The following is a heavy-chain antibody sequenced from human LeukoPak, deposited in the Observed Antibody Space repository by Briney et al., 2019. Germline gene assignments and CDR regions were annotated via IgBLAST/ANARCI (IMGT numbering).Heavy chain of an antibody. J-gene: IGHJ4*02. CDR1: GGSISSYY. CDR3: ARDRGYSYGEIDY. CDR2: ISSSGSTI. D-gene: IGHD5-18*01. Sequence: LSLTCTVSGGSISSYYWSWIRQAPGKGLEGVSYISSSGSTIYYADSVKGRFTISRDNAKNSLYLQMNSLRAEDTAVYYCARDRGYSYGEIDYWGQGTLVTVSS. V-gene: IGHV3-11*01.